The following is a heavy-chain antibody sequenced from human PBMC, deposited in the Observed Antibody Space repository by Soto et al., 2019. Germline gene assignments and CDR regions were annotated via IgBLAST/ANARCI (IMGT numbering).Heavy chain of an antibody. CDR2: ISGSGGST. J-gene: IGHJ6*03. Sequence: GGSLRLSCAASGFTFSNNAMSWVRQAPGKGLEWVSTISGSGGSTYYADSVKGRFTISRDNSKNTLYLQMNSLRAEDTAVYYCARGPAYDILTGADYYYYMDVWGKGTTVTVSS. V-gene: IGHV3-23*01. CDR1: GFTFSNNA. D-gene: IGHD3-9*01. CDR3: ARGPAYDILTGADYYYYMDV.